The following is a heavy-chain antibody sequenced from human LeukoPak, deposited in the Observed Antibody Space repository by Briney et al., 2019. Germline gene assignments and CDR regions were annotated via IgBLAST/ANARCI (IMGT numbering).Heavy chain of an antibody. V-gene: IGHV3-13*01. CDR2: IGTTGDT. Sequence: GGSLRLSCEVSGFTFSSYDMHWVRQTTGKGLEWVSGIGTTGDTHYPDSVKGRFTVSREDAKNSLYLQMNSLRAGDTAVYYCARGKRYSSSWFYNRFDPWGQGTLVTVSS. CDR1: GFTFSSYD. J-gene: IGHJ5*02. D-gene: IGHD6-13*01. CDR3: ARGKRYSSSWFYNRFDP.